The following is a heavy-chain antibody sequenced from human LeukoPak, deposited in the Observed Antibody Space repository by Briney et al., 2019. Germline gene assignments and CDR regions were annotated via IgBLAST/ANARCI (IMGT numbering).Heavy chain of an antibody. V-gene: IGHV4-30-2*01. CDR1: GGSISSGGYS. CDR2: IYHSGST. D-gene: IGHD3-10*01. Sequence: SETLSLTCAVSGGSISSGGYSWSWIRQPPGKGLEWIGYIYHSGSTYYNPSLKSRVTISVDRSKNQFSLKLSSVTAADTAVYYCAGSYYYGSGSSDAFDIWGQGTMVTVSS. J-gene: IGHJ3*02. CDR3: AGSYYYGSGSSDAFDI.